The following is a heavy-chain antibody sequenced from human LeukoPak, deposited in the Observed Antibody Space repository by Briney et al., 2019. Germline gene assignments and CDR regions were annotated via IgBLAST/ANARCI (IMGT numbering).Heavy chain of an antibody. CDR2: INPNSGGT. J-gene: IGHJ2*01. D-gene: IGHD4-11*01. CDR1: GYTFTGYY. Sequence: SVKVSCKASGYTFTGYYMHWVRQAPGQGLEWMGWINPNSGGTNYAQKFQGRVTMTRDTSISTAYMELSRLRSDDTAVYYCARSRTRAYSNLAGPPYWYFDLWGRGTLVTVSS. V-gene: IGHV1-2*02. CDR3: ARSRTRAYSNLAGPPYWYFDL.